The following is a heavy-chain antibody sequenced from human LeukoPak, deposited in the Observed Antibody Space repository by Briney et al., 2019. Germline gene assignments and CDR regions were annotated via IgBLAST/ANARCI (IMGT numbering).Heavy chain of an antibody. CDR3: ARILTGYSSSWYDH. V-gene: IGHV3-48*01. D-gene: IGHD6-13*01. Sequence: PGGSLRLSCAASGFTFSSYSMNWVRQAPGKGLEWVSYISSSSSTIYYADSVKGRFTISRGNAKNSLYLQMNSLRAEDTAVYYCARILTGYSSSWYDHWGQGTLVTVSS. CDR1: GFTFSSYS. CDR2: ISSSSSTI. J-gene: IGHJ5*02.